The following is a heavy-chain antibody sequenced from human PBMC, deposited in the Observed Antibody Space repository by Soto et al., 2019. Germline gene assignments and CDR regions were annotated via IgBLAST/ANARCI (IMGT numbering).Heavy chain of an antibody. D-gene: IGHD3-10*01. CDR2: IYYSGST. Sequence: SETLSLTCTVSGGSISSGDYYWSWIRQPPGKGLEWIGYIYYSGSTYYNPPLKSRVTISVDTSKNQFSLKLSSVTAADTAVYYCARVISSFFNWFDPWGQGTLVTVSS. CDR1: GGSISSGDYY. V-gene: IGHV4-30-4*01. CDR3: ARVISSFFNWFDP. J-gene: IGHJ5*02.